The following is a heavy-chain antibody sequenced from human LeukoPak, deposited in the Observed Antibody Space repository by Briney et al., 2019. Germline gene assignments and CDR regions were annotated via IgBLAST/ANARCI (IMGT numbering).Heavy chain of an antibody. J-gene: IGHJ3*02. CDR3: ARSVDAFDI. V-gene: IGHV4-61*02. CDR1: GGSISSGSYY. Sequence: PSQTLSLTCTVSGGSISSGSYYWSWIRQPAGKGLEWIGRIYTSGSTNYNPSLKSRVTISVDTSKNQFSPKLSSVTAADTAVYYCARSVDAFDIWGQGTMVTVSS. CDR2: IYTSGST. D-gene: IGHD4-11*01.